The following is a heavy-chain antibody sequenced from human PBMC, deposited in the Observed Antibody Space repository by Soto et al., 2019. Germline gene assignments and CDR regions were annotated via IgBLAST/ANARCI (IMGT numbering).Heavy chain of an antibody. D-gene: IGHD3-10*01. CDR1: GGSISSGGYY. CDR3: ARVVLCLGELLWGARGYGMDV. CDR2: IYYSGST. Sequence: PSETLSLTCTVSGGSISSGGYYWSWIRQHPGKGLEWIGYIYYSGSTYYNPSLKSRVTISVDTSKNQFSLKLSSVTAADTAVYCCARVVLCLGELLWGARGYGMDVWGQGTRLTVSS. V-gene: IGHV4-31*03. J-gene: IGHJ6*02.